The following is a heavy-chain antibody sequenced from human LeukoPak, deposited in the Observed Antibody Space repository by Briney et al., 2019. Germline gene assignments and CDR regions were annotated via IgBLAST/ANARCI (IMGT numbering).Heavy chain of an antibody. D-gene: IGHD3-22*01. CDR2: IYYSGSP. Sequence: SQTLSLTCTVSGGSISSAGYYWSWIRQHPGKGLEWIGYIYYSGSPYYNPSLKSRVTISVDTSKNQFSLKLSSMTAADTAVYYCAREVRQSPAMTVVPIGAFDIWGQGTMVTVSS. J-gene: IGHJ3*02. CDR3: AREVRQSPAMTVVPIGAFDI. V-gene: IGHV4-31*03. CDR1: GGSISSAGYY.